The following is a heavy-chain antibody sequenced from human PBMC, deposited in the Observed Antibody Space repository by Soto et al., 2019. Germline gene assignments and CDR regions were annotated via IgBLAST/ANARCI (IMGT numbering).Heavy chain of an antibody. V-gene: IGHV3-48*03. Sequence: PGGSLRLSCAASGFTFSSYEMNWVRQAPGKGLEWVSYISSSGSTIYYADSVKGRFTISRDNAKNSLYLQMNSLRAEDTAVYYCAREQETEVYYYDSSGSSNALDIWGQGTMVTVSS. D-gene: IGHD3-22*01. J-gene: IGHJ3*02. CDR1: GFTFSSYE. CDR3: AREQETEVYYYDSSGSSNALDI. CDR2: ISSSGSTI.